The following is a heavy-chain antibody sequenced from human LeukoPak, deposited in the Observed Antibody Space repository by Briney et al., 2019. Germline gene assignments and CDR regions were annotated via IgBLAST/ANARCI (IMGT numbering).Heavy chain of an antibody. V-gene: IGHV3-23*01. D-gene: IGHD1-26*01. CDR1: GFTFSSYA. CDR3: ASPFNGSYSYFDY. Sequence: PGGSLRLSCAASGFTFSSYAMSWVRQAPGKGLEWVSAISGSGGSTYYADSVKGRFTISRDNSKNTVYLQMNSLRAEDTAVYYCASPFNGSYSYFDYWGQGTLVTVSS. CDR2: ISGSGGST. J-gene: IGHJ4*02.